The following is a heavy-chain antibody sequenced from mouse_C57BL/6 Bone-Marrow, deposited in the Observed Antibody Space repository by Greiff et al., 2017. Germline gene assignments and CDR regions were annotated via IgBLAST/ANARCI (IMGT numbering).Heavy chain of an antibody. V-gene: IGHV1-19*01. D-gene: IGHD2-4*01. CDR1: GYTFTDYY. Sequence: EVKLVESGPVLVKPGASVKMSCKASGYTFTDYYMNWVKQSHGKSLEWIGVINPYNGGTSYNQKFKGKATLTVDKSSSTAYMELNSLTSEDSAVYYCARSVDYDRFAYWGQGTLVTVSA. CDR2: INPYNGGT. CDR3: ARSVDYDRFAY. J-gene: IGHJ3*01.